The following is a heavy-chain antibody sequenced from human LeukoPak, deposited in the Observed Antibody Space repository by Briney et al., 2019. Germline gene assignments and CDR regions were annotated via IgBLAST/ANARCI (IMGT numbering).Heavy chain of an antibody. CDR3: AKVGGSHYYDSSGYYLLFDY. V-gene: IGHV3-23*01. CDR2: TSGSGGST. CDR1: GFTFSSYA. D-gene: IGHD3-22*01. Sequence: GGSLRLSCAASGFTFSSYAMSWVRQAPGKGLEWVSATSGSGGSTYYADSVKGRFTISRDNSKNTLYLQMNSLRAEDTAVYYCAKVGGSHYYDSSGYYLLFDYWGQGTLVTVSS. J-gene: IGHJ4*02.